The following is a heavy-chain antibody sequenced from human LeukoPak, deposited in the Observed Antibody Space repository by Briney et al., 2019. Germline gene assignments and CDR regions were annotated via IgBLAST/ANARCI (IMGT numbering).Heavy chain of an antibody. Sequence: PGGSLRLSCAASGFTFSNYWMHWVRQAPGKGLEWVSVIYSGGSTYYADSVKGRFTISRDNSKNTLYLQMNSLRAEDTAVYYCARDQAVRYYDILTGYYNLYYFDYWGQGTLVTVSS. D-gene: IGHD3-9*01. V-gene: IGHV3-66*01. CDR1: GFTFSNYW. CDR2: IYSGGST. J-gene: IGHJ4*02. CDR3: ARDQAVRYYDILTGYYNLYYFDY.